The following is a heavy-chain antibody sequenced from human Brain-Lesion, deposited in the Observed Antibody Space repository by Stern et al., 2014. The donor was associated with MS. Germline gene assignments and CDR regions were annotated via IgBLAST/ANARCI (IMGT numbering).Heavy chain of an antibody. J-gene: IGHJ6*02. V-gene: IGHV4-61*02. Sequence: QVQLVQSGPGLVKPSQTLSLSCTVSGGSISSGGYYWSWIRQPAGKGLEWIGRIFNSGSTSYNPPLKSRVPISIDTSKTQFSLRLNSMTAADTAVYYCARGRVVPGFQYYATDVWGQGTTVIVSS. CDR1: GGSISSGGYY. D-gene: IGHD2-2*01. CDR3: ARGRVVPGFQYYATDV. CDR2: IFNSGST.